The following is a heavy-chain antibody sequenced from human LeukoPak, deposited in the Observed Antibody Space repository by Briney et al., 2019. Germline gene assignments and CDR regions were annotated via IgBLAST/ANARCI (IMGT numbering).Heavy chain of an antibody. Sequence: PGGSLRLSCAASGFTFSSYAMSWVRQAPGKGLEWVSGISGSGDNTYYADSVKGRFAISRDNSKNTLYVQVDSLGTEDTAAYYCARDPGGIAAAGTFDYWGQGTLVTVSS. CDR1: GFTFSSYA. CDR2: ISGSGDNT. V-gene: IGHV3-23*01. J-gene: IGHJ4*02. D-gene: IGHD6-13*01. CDR3: ARDPGGIAAAGTFDY.